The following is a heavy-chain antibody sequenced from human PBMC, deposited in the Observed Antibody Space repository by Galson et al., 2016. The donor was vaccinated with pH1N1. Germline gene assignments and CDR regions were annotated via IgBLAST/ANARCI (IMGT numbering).Heavy chain of an antibody. CDR1: GFTFSTYA. Sequence: SLRLSCAASGFTFSTYAMHWVRQAPGKGLEWVALTSYDGSNKYYADSVKGRFTISRDNSKNTLYLEMNSLRAEDTAVYYCARETPYSSGWGYYYGMDVWGQG. V-gene: IGHV3-30-3*01. J-gene: IGHJ6*02. CDR3: ARETPYSSGWGYYYGMDV. CDR2: TSYDGSNK. D-gene: IGHD6-19*01.